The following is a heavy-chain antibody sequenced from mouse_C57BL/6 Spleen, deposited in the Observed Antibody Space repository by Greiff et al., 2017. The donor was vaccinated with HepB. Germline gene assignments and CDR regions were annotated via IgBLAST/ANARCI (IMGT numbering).Heavy chain of an antibody. Sequence: VQLQQSGAELAKPGASVKLSCKASGYTFTSYWMHWVKQRPGQGLEWIGYINPSSGYTKYNQKFKDKATLTADKSSSTAYMQLSSLTYEDSAVYYCAREYYGRGAWFAYWGQGTLVTVSA. D-gene: IGHD1-1*01. J-gene: IGHJ3*01. CDR3: AREYYGRGAWFAY. CDR2: INPSSGYT. CDR1: GYTFTSYW. V-gene: IGHV1-7*01.